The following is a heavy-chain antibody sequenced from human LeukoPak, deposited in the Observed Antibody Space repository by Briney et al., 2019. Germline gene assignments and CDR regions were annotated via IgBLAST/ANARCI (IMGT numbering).Heavy chain of an antibody. J-gene: IGHJ4*02. Sequence: PGGSLRLSCAASGFTFDTYWMSWVRQAPGKGLEWVANIKQDGSEKDYVDSVKGRFTISRDNAKNSLYLQMNSLRAEDTAVYYCARDLNWETYWGQGTLVSVSS. CDR1: GFTFDTYW. CDR3: ARDLNWETY. CDR2: IKQDGSEK. D-gene: IGHD7-27*01. V-gene: IGHV3-7*01.